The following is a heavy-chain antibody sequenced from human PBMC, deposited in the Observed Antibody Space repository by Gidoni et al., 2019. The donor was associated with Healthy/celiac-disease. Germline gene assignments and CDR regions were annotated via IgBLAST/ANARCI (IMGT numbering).Heavy chain of an antibody. Sequence: QVQLQESGPGLVKPSQTLSLTCTVSGGSISSGSYSWSWIRQPAGKGLEWIGRIYTSGSTNYNPSLKSRVTISVDTSKNQFSLKLSSVTAADTAVYYCASLGGYCSSTSCPTNYYYYYMDVWGKGTTVTVSS. V-gene: IGHV4-61*02. CDR1: GGSISSGSYS. CDR2: IYTSGST. D-gene: IGHD2-2*01. CDR3: ASLGGYCSSTSCPTNYYYYYMDV. J-gene: IGHJ6*03.